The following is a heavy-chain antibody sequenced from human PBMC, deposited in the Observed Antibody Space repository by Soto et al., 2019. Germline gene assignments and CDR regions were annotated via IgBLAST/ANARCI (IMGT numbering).Heavy chain of an antibody. J-gene: IGHJ4*02. Sequence: DVQLLESGGGLVRPGGSPRLSCETSGFNFSDYSMSWVRQAPGEGLEGVSFISSSSSFIYNAESVEGRFSVSRDNARNLMYLEMSSLRVEDTAIYYCAKDCGSGDGFDYWGQGTLVAVSS. V-gene: IGHV3-21*01. CDR2: ISSSSSFI. CDR3: AKDCGSGDGFDY. CDR1: GFNFSDYS. D-gene: IGHD3-10*01.